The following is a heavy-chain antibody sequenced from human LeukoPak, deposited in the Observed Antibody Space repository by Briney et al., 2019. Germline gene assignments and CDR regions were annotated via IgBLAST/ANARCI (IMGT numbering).Heavy chain of an antibody. Sequence: GSLRLSCAASGFSFSNYAMSWVRQAPGKGLEWVSGLLSSGASTYYADSVKGRFTISRDNSKNTLFLQMDSLRDDDTAVYYCAKAHDSSGYILRDSDYWGQGTLVTVSS. D-gene: IGHD3-22*01. CDR2: LLSSGAST. V-gene: IGHV3-23*01. CDR3: AKAHDSSGYILRDSDY. CDR1: GFSFSNYA. J-gene: IGHJ4*02.